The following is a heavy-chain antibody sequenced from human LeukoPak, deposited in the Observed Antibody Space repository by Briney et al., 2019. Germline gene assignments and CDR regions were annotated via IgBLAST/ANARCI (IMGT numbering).Heavy chain of an antibody. CDR2: IYSDGNTT. J-gene: IGHJ4*02. CDR1: GFTFSTYW. D-gene: IGHD5-18*01. V-gene: IGHV3-74*01. Sequence: GGSLRLSCAASGFTFSTYWMHWVRQTPGKGLVWVSRIYSDGNTTSYADSVKGRVTISRDNAKNTLYLQMNSLRAEDTAVYYCARDPSYSDGYFDYWGQGTLVTVSS. CDR3: ARDPSYSDGYFDY.